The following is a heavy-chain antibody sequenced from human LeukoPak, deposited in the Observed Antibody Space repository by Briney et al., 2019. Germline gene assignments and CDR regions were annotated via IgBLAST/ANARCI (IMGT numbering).Heavy chain of an antibody. J-gene: IGHJ6*04. CDR1: GFTFISYE. CDR2: ISSSGSTI. CDR3: AELGITMIGGV. D-gene: IGHD3-10*02. V-gene: IGHV3-48*03. Sequence: GGSLRLSSAASGFTFISYEMNWVRQAPGEGLEWVSYISSSGSTIYYADSVKGRFTISRDNAKNSLYLQKNSLRAEDTAVYYCAELGITMIGGVWGKGTTVTISS.